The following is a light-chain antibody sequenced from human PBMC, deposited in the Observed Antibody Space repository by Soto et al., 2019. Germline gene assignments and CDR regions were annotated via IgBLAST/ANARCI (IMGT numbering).Light chain of an antibody. V-gene: IGLV1-51*01. CDR3: GAWDSSLNVYV. CDR2: DNN. J-gene: IGLJ1*01. Sequence: QSVLTRPPSVSAAPGHKVTISCSGTASNIGNDYVSWYQQLPGEAPQLLIYDNNRRPSGIPDRFSGSRSDTSATLGITGLQTGDEADYYCGAWDSSLNVYVFGNGTKVTVL. CDR1: ASNIGNDY.